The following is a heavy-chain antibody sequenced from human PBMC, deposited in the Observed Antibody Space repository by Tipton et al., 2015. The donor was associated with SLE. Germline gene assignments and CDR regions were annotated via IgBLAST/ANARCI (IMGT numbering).Heavy chain of an antibody. CDR2: IVGGSGNT. Sequence: QSGAEVRKPGTSVKVSCKASGFTFTSSAMQWVRQARGQRLEWIGWIVGGSGNTNYAQKFQERVTITRDMSTSTAYMELSSLRSEDTAVYYCAAEEKHDILTGYFGMDVWGKGTTVTVSS. CDR3: AAEEKHDILTGYFGMDV. D-gene: IGHD3-9*01. CDR1: GFTFTSSA. J-gene: IGHJ6*03. V-gene: IGHV1-58*02.